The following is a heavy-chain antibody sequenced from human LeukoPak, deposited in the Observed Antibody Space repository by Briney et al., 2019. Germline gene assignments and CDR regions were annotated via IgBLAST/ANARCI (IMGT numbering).Heavy chain of an antibody. CDR2: INSDGSSR. D-gene: IGHD3-10*01. CDR3: AKDLNGGFGELLSSYFDY. J-gene: IGHJ4*02. CDR1: GFTFSSYW. Sequence: PGGSLRLSCAASGFTFSSYWMHWVRQAPGKGLVWVSRINSDGSSRTYADSVKGRFTISRDNSKNTLYLQMNSLRAEDTAVYYCAKDLNGGFGELLSSYFDYWGQGTLVTVSS. V-gene: IGHV3-74*01.